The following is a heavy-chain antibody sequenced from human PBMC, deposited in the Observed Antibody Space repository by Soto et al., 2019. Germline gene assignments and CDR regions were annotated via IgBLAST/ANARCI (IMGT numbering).Heavy chain of an antibody. CDR1: GGSFSSYY. Sequence: QVQLQQWGAGLLKPSETLSLTCAIYGGSFSSYYWSWIRQSPGKGLEWIGEINHSGSTNYNPSLKSRVTISIDTSKNQFSQKLSSVTAADTAVYYCARGPIAVAGTTWGQGTMVTVSS. CDR3: ARGPIAVAGTT. J-gene: IGHJ3*01. CDR2: INHSGST. D-gene: IGHD6-19*01. V-gene: IGHV4-34*01.